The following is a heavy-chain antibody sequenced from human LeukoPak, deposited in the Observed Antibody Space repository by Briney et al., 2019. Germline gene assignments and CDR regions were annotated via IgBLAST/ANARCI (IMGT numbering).Heavy chain of an antibody. CDR1: GGTFSSYA. CDR2: IIPIFGTA. J-gene: IGHJ5*02. V-gene: IGHV1-69*05. CDR3: AREVSITMVRGTANWFDP. Sequence: ASVKVSCKASGGTFSSYAISWVRQAPGQGLEWMGGIIPIFGTANYAQKLQGRVTMTTDTSTSTAYMELRSLRSDDTAVYYCAREVSITMVRGTANWFDPWGQGTLVTVSS. D-gene: IGHD3-10*01.